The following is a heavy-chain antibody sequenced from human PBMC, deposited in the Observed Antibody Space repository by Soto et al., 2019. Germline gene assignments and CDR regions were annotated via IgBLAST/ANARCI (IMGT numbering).Heavy chain of an antibody. CDR2: IYYSGST. D-gene: IGHD1-26*01. J-gene: IGHJ4*02. CDR3: ARCDSWSYRTRYYFDY. Sequence: PSETLSLTCTVSGGSISSYYWSWIRQPPGKGLEWIGYIYYSGSTNYNPSLKSRVTISVDTSKNQFSLKLSSVTAADTAVYYCARCDSWSYRTRYYFDYWGQGTLVTGSS. CDR1: GGSISSYY. V-gene: IGHV4-59*01.